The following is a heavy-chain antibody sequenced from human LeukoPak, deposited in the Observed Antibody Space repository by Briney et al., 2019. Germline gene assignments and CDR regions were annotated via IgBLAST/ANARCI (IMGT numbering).Heavy chain of an antibody. Sequence: GGSLRLSCAASGFTFSSYSMNWVRQAPGKGLEWLSYISSSTNTIYYADSVKGRFTISRDNAKNSLYLQMNGLGAEDTAVYYCARELNGYGYYFFDYWGPGTLVTVSS. D-gene: IGHD3-16*01. J-gene: IGHJ4*02. CDR1: GFTFSSYS. CDR3: ARELNGYGYYFFDY. V-gene: IGHV3-48*04. CDR2: ISSSTNTI.